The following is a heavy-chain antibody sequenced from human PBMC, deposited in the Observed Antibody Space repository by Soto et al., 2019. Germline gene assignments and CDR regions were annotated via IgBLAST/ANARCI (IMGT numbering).Heavy chain of an antibody. V-gene: IGHV1-46*03. Sequence: GASVKVSCKASGYTFTSYYMHWVRQAPGQGLEWMGIINPSGGSTSYAQKFQGRVTMTRDTSTSTVYMELSSLRSEDTAVYYCARVLRITIFSSCPMDVWGQGTTVTVSS. CDR3: ARVLRITIFSSCPMDV. CDR2: INPSGGST. J-gene: IGHJ6*02. D-gene: IGHD3-9*01. CDR1: GYTFTSYY.